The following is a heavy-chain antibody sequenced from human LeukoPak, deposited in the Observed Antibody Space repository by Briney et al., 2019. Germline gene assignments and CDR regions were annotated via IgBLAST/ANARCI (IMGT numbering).Heavy chain of an antibody. CDR1: GGSISSYY. CDR3: ARMTTVVTSNWFDP. CDR2: IYYSGST. J-gene: IGHJ5*02. D-gene: IGHD4-23*01. Sequence: SETLSLTCTVSGGSISSYYWSWIRQPPGKGLEWIGYIYYSGSTNYNPSLKSRVTISVDTSKNQFSLKLSSVTAADTAVYYCARMTTVVTSNWFDPWGQGTLVTVSS. V-gene: IGHV4-59*01.